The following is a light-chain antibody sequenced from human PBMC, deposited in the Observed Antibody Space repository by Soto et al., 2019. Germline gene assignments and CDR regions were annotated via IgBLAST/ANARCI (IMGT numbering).Light chain of an antibody. CDR3: SSYTSSSLYV. CDR1: SRDMGGHHR. V-gene: IGLV2-14*01. J-gene: IGLJ1*01. CDR2: EVT. Sequence: SGLTQPASASAATGRSIAISCTGTSRDMGGHHRGSWYQQQSGKAPNLLIYEVTDRPSGVSDRCSGSKSGNAASLTISGLHPEDEADYYCSSYTSSSLYVFGTGTKVTV.